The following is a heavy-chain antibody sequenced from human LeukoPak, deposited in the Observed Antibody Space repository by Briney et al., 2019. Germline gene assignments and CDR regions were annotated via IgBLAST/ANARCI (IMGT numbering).Heavy chain of an antibody. D-gene: IGHD4-17*01. V-gene: IGHV1-18*01. Sequence: ASVKVSCKASDYTFTNYGISWVRQAPGQGLEWMGWISAHYGNTNYAQKLQGRVTMTTDTSTSTVYVELRSLRSDDTAVYYCARERPTDNAFDVWGQGTMVTVSS. J-gene: IGHJ3*01. CDR3: ARERPTDNAFDV. CDR1: DYTFTNYG. CDR2: ISAHYGNT.